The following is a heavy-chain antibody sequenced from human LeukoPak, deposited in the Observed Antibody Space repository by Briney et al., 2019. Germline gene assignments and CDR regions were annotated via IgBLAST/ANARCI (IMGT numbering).Heavy chain of an antibody. Sequence: GGSLRLSCAASGFTFSSYGMHWVRQAPGKGLEWVAFIRYDGSNKYYADSVKGRFTISRDNSKNTLYLQMNSLRTEDTAVYYCAKDSDEYGSGSYYVFDYWGQGTLVTVSS. V-gene: IGHV3-30*02. D-gene: IGHD3-10*01. CDR3: AKDSDEYGSGSYYVFDY. J-gene: IGHJ4*02. CDR1: GFTFSSYG. CDR2: IRYDGSNK.